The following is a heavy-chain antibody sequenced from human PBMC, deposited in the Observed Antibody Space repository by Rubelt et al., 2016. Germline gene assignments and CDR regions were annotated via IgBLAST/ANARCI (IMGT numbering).Heavy chain of an antibody. V-gene: IGHV4-34*01. CDR3: ARADGSSSAYGMDV. CDR1: GGSFSGYY. D-gene: IGHD6-6*01. Sequence: QVQLQQWGAGLLKPSETLSLTCAVYGGSFSGYYWSWIRQPPGKGLEWIGEIYHSGSTNYNPSLKSRVTISVDKSKNQFSLKLSSVTAADTAVYYCARADGSSSAYGMDVWGQGTTVTVSS. J-gene: IGHJ6*02. CDR2: IYHSGST.